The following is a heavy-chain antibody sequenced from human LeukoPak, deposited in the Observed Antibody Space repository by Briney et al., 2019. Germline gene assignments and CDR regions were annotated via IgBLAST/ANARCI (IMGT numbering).Heavy chain of an antibody. J-gene: IGHJ3*02. Sequence: GGSLRLSCAASGFTFSSYAMSWVRQAPGKGLEWVSAISGSGGSTYYADSVKGRFTISRDNSKNTLYLQMNSLRAEDTAVYYCAKGGGYYDILTGYHYDALDIWGQGTMVTVSS. CDR2: ISGSGGST. CDR3: AKGGGYYDILTGYHYDALDI. CDR1: GFTFSSYA. V-gene: IGHV3-23*01. D-gene: IGHD3-9*01.